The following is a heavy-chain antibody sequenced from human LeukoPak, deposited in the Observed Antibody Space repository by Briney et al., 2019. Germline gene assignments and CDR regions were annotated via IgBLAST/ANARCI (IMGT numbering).Heavy chain of an antibody. D-gene: IGHD6-19*01. J-gene: IGHJ4*02. CDR3: ARDLNRFGVYSSGFRKDDY. CDR1: GYTFTGYY. Sequence: ASVKVSCKASGYTFTGYYMHWVRQAPGQGLEWMGWIKPNSGGTNYAQKFQGRVTMTRDTSISTAYMELSRLRSDDTAVYYCARDLNRFGVYSSGFRKDDYWGQGTLVTVSS. CDR2: IKPNSGGT. V-gene: IGHV1-2*02.